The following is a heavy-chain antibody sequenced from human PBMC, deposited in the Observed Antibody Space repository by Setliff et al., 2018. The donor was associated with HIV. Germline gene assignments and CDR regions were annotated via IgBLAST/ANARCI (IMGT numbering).Heavy chain of an antibody. CDR2: IYYSGST. CDR1: GGSISSGGYY. V-gene: IGHV4-31*03. J-gene: IGHJ6*03. Sequence: PSETLSLTCTVSGGSISSGGYYWTWIRQHPGKGLEWIGYIYYSGSTYYNPSLKSRVTISVDTSKNRFSLRLSSVTAADTAVYYCARAPARSYYYYMDVWGKGTTVTVSS. CDR3: ARAPARSYYYYMDV.